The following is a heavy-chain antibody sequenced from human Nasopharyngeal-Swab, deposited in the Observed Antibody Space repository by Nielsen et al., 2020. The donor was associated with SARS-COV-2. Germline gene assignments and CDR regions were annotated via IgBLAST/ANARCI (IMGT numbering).Heavy chain of an antibody. CDR3: VRLYDSTDYYYGMDV. CDR1: GGSTSSSSYY. CDR2: IYYSGST. Sequence: SETLSLTCPVSGGSTSSSSYYGGWIRQPPGKGLEWIGIIYYSGSTYYNPSLNSRVTISVDTSKNQFSLKLSSVTAADTAVYYCVRLYDSTDYYYGMDVWGQGTTVTVSS. V-gene: IGHV4-39*01. J-gene: IGHJ6*02. D-gene: IGHD2/OR15-2a*01.